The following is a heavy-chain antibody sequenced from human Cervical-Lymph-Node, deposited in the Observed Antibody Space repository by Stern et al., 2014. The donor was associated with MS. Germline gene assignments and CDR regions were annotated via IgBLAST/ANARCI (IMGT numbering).Heavy chain of an antibody. D-gene: IGHD3-3*01. CDR3: ARVSSGRSAYYFDY. J-gene: IGHJ4*02. CDR1: GYTFTSYY. Sequence: VQLVQSGAEVRKPGASVRVSCKASGYTFTSYYMHWVRQAPGQGLEWMGVISPGGGTSYAENFQGRVTMTRDTSTTTVYMELSSLRSEDTAVFYCARVSSGRSAYYFDYWGQGTLVTVSS. CDR2: ISPGGGT. V-gene: IGHV1-46*01.